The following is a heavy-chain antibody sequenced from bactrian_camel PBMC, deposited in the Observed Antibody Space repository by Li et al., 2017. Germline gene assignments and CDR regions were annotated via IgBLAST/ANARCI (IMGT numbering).Heavy chain of an antibody. CDR1: GFTFSSRD. D-gene: IGHD6*01. CDR2: IARNGAET. J-gene: IGHJ4*01. Sequence: VQLVESGGGLVQPGGSLRLSCVASGFTFSSRDMSWVRQAPGKGLEWVSDIARNGAETTYADSVTGRFTISRDNAKNTVYLQMNNLKPEDTAVYYCVKGGLSRGGSWPDWGQGTQVTVS. V-gene: IGHV3S40*01. CDR3: VKGGLSRGGSWPD.